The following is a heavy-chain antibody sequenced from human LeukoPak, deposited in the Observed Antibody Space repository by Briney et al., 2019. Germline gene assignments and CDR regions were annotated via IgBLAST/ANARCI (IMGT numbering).Heavy chain of an antibody. CDR3: ARGAAPSDDAFDI. V-gene: IGHV3-21*01. Sequence: GGSLRLTCAASGFTFSSYSMNWVRQAPGKGLEWVSSISSSSSYIYYADSVKGRFTISRDNAKNSLYLQMNSLRAEDTAVYYCARGAAPSDDAFDIWGQGTMVTISS. J-gene: IGHJ3*02. CDR2: ISSSSSYI. CDR1: GFTFSSYS. D-gene: IGHD6-25*01.